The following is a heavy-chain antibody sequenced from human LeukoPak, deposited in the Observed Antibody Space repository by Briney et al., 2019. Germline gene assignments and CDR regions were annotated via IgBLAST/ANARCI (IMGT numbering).Heavy chain of an antibody. CDR2: MNPNSGNT. D-gene: IGHD1-26*01. CDR3: ARAARRPYSGSYYSAY. V-gene: IGHV1-8*01. CDR1: GYTFTSYD. J-gene: IGHJ4*02. Sequence: ASVTVSCKASGYTFTSYDINWVRQATGQGLEWMGWMNPNSGNTGYAQKFQGRVTMTRNTSISTAYMELSSLRSEDTAVYYCARAARRPYSGSYYSAYWGQGTLVTVSS.